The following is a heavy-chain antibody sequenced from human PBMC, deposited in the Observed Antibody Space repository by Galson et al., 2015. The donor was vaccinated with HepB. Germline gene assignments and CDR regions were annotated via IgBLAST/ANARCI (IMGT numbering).Heavy chain of an antibody. D-gene: IGHD2-15*01. V-gene: IGHV1-69*02. Sequence: SVKVSCKASGGTFSSYFITWVRQAPGQGLECMGRIIPILTITKYAQKFQGRVTITADKSTSTVYMELSSLTSEDTAVYYYASTPHGGNYFYYYALDVWGQGTTVTV. J-gene: IGHJ6*02. CDR2: IIPILTIT. CDR1: GGTFSSYF. CDR3: ASTPHGGNYFYYYALDV.